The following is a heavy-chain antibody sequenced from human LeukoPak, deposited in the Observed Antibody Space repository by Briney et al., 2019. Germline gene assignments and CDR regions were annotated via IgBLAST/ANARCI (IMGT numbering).Heavy chain of an antibody. J-gene: IGHJ4*02. D-gene: IGHD5-18*01. CDR3: ARDPHSYSDY. V-gene: IGHV1-2*02. CDR2: INPNTGGT. Sequence: GASVKVSCKASGYTLTDYFIYWVRQAPGQGLEWMGWINPNTGGTYYAQTFQGRVTMTGDTSISTAYMQLSGLTSDDTAVYYCARDPHSYSDYWGQGTLVTVSS. CDR1: GYTLTDYF.